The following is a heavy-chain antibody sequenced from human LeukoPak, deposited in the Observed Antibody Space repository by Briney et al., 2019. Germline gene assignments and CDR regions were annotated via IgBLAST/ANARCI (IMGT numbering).Heavy chain of an antibody. V-gene: IGHV3-30-3*01. D-gene: IGHD5-12*01. J-gene: IGHJ4*02. CDR3: AADYDVNY. Sequence: GGSLRLSCAASGFTFSSYAMHWVRQAPGKGLEWVAVISYDGSNKYYADSVKGRFTISRDNSKNTLYLQMNSLRAEDTAVYYCAADYDVNYWGQGTLVTASS. CDR2: ISYDGSNK. CDR1: GFTFSSYA.